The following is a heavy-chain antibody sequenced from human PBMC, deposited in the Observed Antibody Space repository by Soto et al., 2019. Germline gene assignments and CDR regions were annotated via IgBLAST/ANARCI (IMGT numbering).Heavy chain of an antibody. Sequence: PGGSLRLSCAASGFTFSSYSMNWVRQAPGKGLQWVSSISSSSSYIYYADSVKVRFTISRDNAKNSLYLQMNSLRDEDTAVYYCARDLDYYGSGSYYKFPGPFDYWGQGTLVTVS. V-gene: IGHV3-21*01. CDR1: GFTFSSYS. D-gene: IGHD3-10*01. J-gene: IGHJ4*02. CDR3: ARDLDYYGSGSYYKFPGPFDY. CDR2: ISSSSSYI.